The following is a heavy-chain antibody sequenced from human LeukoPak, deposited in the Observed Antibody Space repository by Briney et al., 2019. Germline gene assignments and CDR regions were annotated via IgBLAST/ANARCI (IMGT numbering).Heavy chain of an antibody. V-gene: IGHV3-48*01. CDR3: VRDAPIAAAGYCYYYYGMDV. D-gene: IGHD6-13*01. J-gene: IGHJ6*02. CDR2: ISSSSSTI. CDR1: GFTFSSYS. Sequence: GGSLRLSCAASGFTFSSYSMNWVRQAPGKGLEWVSYISSSSSTIYYADSVKGRFTISRDNAKNSLYLQMNSLRAEDTAVYYCVRDAPIAAAGYCYYYYGMDVWGQGTTVTVSS.